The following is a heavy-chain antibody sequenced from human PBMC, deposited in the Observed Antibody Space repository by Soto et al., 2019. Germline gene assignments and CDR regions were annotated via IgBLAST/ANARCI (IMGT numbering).Heavy chain of an antibody. Sequence: PSETLSLSCTVSGGSISSYYWSWIRQPPGKGLEWIGYIYYSGSTNYNPSLKSRVTISVDTSKNQFSLKLSSVTAADTAVYYCARLNGRDGYKNFDYWGQGTLVTVSS. D-gene: IGHD2-8*01. CDR3: ARLNGRDGYKNFDY. V-gene: IGHV4-59*08. CDR2: IYYSGST. J-gene: IGHJ4*02. CDR1: GGSISSYY.